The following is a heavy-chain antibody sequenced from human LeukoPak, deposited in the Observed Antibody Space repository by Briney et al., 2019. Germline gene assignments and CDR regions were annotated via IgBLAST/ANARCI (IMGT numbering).Heavy chain of an antibody. CDR1: GYTFTDYY. CDR2: INPKSGDT. Sequence: ASVKVSCKASGYTFTDYYLFWVRQAPGHGLEWMAWINPKSGDTRFAQRFDGRVTLTRDTSISTAYMELNSLTPDDTAIYYCSREDYWGQGTPVTVSS. V-gene: IGHV1-2*02. J-gene: IGHJ4*02. CDR3: SREDY.